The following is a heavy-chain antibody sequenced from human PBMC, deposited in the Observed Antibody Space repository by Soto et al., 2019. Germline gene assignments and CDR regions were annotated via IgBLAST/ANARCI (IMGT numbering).Heavy chain of an antibody. J-gene: IGHJ3*01. Sequence: GGSLRLSCAASGFTFSNYAMTWVRQPPGMGLEWVSVISVSGGSADYADSVQGRFTISRDNSKNTLYLQMNILRAEDTAIYFCVREGSGWYSRGSFDVWGRGTMVTVSS. V-gene: IGHV3-23*01. CDR3: VREGSGWYSRGSFDV. CDR2: ISVSGGSA. D-gene: IGHD6-19*01. CDR1: GFTFSNYA.